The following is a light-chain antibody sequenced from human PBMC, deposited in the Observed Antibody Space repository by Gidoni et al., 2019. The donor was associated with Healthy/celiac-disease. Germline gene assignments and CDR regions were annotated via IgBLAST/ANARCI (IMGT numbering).Light chain of an antibody. Sequence: ESVLTQSPATLSLSPGERATLSCRASQSVSSYLAWYQQKPGQAPRLLIYDASNRATGIPARFSGSGSVTDFTLTISSLEPEDFAVYYCQQRSNWPRITFGPGTKVDIK. CDR3: QQRSNWPRIT. V-gene: IGKV3-11*01. CDR2: DAS. CDR1: QSVSSY. J-gene: IGKJ3*01.